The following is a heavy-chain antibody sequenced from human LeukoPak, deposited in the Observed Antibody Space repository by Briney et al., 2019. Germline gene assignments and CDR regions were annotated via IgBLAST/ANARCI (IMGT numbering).Heavy chain of an antibody. CDR1: GFTFSSYA. CDR3: AKDQFYGSGTSGGYYMDV. CDR2: ISGSGGST. V-gene: IGHV3-23*01. J-gene: IGHJ6*03. Sequence: PGGSLRLSCAASGFTFSSYAMSWVRQAPGKGLEWVSAISGSGGSTYYADSVKGRFTISRDNSKNTLYLQMNSLRAEDTAVYYCAKDQFYGSGTSGGYYMDVWGKGTTVTVSS. D-gene: IGHD3-10*01.